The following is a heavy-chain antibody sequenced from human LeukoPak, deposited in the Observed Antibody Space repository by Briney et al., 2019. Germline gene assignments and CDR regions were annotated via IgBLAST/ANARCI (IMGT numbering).Heavy chain of an antibody. CDR2: INHSGGT. CDR1: GGSFSGYY. Sequence: PSETLSLTCAVYGGSFSGYYWSWIRQPPGKGLEWIGEINHSGGTNYNPSLKSRVTISVDTSKNQFSLKLSSVTAADTAVYYCARRFSDCSSTSCYADAFDIWGQGTMVTVSS. D-gene: IGHD2-2*01. V-gene: IGHV4-34*01. J-gene: IGHJ3*02. CDR3: ARRFSDCSSTSCYADAFDI.